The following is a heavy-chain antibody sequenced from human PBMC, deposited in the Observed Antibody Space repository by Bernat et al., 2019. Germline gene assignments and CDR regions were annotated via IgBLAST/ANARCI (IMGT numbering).Heavy chain of an antibody. Sequence: QVQLVQSGAEVKKPGASVKVSCKASGYTFTNYGISWVRQAPGQGLEWMGWISAYNDNTNYAQKFQGRLTVTTDTSTSTAYMELRSLRSDDTAVYYCAKDFYDFWSGYSSAFDIWGQGTMVTVSS. J-gene: IGHJ3*02. D-gene: IGHD3-3*01. CDR1: GYTFTNYG. V-gene: IGHV1-18*01. CDR2: ISAYNDNT. CDR3: AKDFYDFWSGYSSAFDI.